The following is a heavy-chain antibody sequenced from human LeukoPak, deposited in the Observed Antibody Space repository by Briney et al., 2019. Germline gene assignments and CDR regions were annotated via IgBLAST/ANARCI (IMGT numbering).Heavy chain of an antibody. J-gene: IGHJ4*02. CDR3: AKDGGYGSGNYYPDY. CDR1: GGSFSGYC. CDR2: INHSGST. V-gene: IGHV4-34*01. Sequence: PSETLSLTGAVYGGSFSGYCWSWIRQPPGKGLEWMGEINHSGSTNYNPSLKSRVTISVDTSKNQFSLKLSSVTAADTAVYYCAKDGGYGSGNYYPDYWGQGTLVTVSS. D-gene: IGHD3-10*01.